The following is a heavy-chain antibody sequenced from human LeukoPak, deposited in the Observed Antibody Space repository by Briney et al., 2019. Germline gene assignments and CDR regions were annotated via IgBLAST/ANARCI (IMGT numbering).Heavy chain of an antibody. CDR2: ISAYNGNT. Sequence: ASVKVSCKVSGYTFTSYGISWVRQAPGQGLEWMGWISAYNGNTNYAQKFQGRVTMTTETSTSTAYMELRSLRSDDTAVYYCARRDCSGGSCYLEGGDWGQGTLVTVSS. CDR1: GYTFTSYG. V-gene: IGHV1-18*01. CDR3: ARRDCSGGSCYLEGGD. J-gene: IGHJ4*02. D-gene: IGHD2-15*01.